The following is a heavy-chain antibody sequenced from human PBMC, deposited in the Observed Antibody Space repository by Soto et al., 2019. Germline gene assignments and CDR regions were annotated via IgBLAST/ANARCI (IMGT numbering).Heavy chain of an antibody. CDR3: ARDYSSYGPFDY. V-gene: IGHV3-48*01. D-gene: IGHD5-18*01. Sequence: PGGSLRLSCAAAGFTISSFSMNWVRQAPGKGLEWVSYISSSSSTIYYADSVKGRFTISRDNAKNSLYLQMNSLRAEDTAVYYCARDYSSYGPFDYWGQGTLVTVSS. CDR1: GFTISSFS. J-gene: IGHJ4*02. CDR2: ISSSSSTI.